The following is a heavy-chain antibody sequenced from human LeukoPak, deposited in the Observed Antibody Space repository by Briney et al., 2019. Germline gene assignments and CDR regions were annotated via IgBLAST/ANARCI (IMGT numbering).Heavy chain of an antibody. CDR3: AKDLTGGYYYYYYMDV. J-gene: IGHJ6*03. V-gene: IGHV3-11*01. CDR1: GFTFNDFF. D-gene: IGHD7-27*01. Sequence: PGGSLRLSCTASGFTFNDFFMIWIRQAPGKGLEWVSYISTSGITIYYADSVKGRFTISRDNAKNSLYLQMNSLRAEDTAVYYCAKDLTGGYYYYYYMDVWGKGTTVTVSS. CDR2: ISTSGITI.